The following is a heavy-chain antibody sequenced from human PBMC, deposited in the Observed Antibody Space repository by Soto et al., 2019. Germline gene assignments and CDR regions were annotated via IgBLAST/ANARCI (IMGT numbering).Heavy chain of an antibody. D-gene: IGHD3-10*01. CDR2: IYSSGST. CDR1: GRPIGSSSFY. Sequence: SETLSLTCTLHGRPIGSSSFYWGWSRQPPGYGHEWSGSIYSSGSTYYSPSLKSRVPLSLDTSSNPFSMKPSSVTAADTAVYYCARLTYYFGSGSYYNVGNYFGMDVWGQWTTATV. CDR3: ARLTYYFGSGSYYNVGNYFGMDV. V-gene: IGHV4-39*01. J-gene: IGHJ6*02.